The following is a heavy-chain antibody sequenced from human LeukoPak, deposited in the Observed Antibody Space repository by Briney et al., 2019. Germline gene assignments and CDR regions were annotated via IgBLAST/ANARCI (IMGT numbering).Heavy chain of an antibody. CDR2: IYHSGST. D-gene: IGHD2-15*01. J-gene: IGHJ3*02. CDR3: ARHDCGGSCYFAFDI. CDR1: GYSISSGYY. V-gene: IGHV4-38-2*01. Sequence: PSETLSPTCAVSGYSISSGYYWGWIRQPPGQGLKWIGSIYHSGSTYYNPSLKSRVTISVDTSKNQFSLKLSSVTAADTAVYYCARHDCGGSCYFAFDIWGQGTMVTVSS.